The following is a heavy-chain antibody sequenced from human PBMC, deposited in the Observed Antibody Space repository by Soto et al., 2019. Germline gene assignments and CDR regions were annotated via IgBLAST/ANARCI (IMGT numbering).Heavy chain of an antibody. CDR1: GFTFSSYS. V-gene: IGHV3-48*02. CDR2: ISSSSSTI. J-gene: IGHJ6*02. D-gene: IGHD4-4*01. CDR3: ARDRGPIMTTVTMGPYGMDV. Sequence: HPGGSLRLSCAASGFTFSSYSMNWVRQAPGKGLEWFSYISSSSSTIYYADSVKGRFTISRDNAKNSLYLQMSSLRDEDTAVYYCARDRGPIMTTVTMGPYGMDVWGQGTTVTVSS.